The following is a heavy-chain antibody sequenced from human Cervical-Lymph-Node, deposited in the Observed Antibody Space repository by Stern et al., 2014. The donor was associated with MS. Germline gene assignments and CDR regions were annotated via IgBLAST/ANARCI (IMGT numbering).Heavy chain of an antibody. V-gene: IGHV2-5*02. Sequence: QITLKESGPTLVKPTQTLTLTCTFSGFSLSTRGVGVGWIRQTPGKAPEWLAIIYWDDDKRYSPSFKNRVTISKDTTNNQVVLAMTNVDPKNTATYFCAHRTSLPVILPSNWFDPGGQGLRVTVSS. D-gene: IGHD2/OR15-2a*01. CDR3: AHRTSLPVILPSNWFDP. CDR1: GFSLSTRGVG. CDR2: IYWDDDK. J-gene: IGHJ5*02.